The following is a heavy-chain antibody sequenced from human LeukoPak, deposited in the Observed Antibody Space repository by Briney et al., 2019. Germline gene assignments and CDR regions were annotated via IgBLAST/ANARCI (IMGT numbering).Heavy chain of an antibody. CDR3: ARSVPSLDYLFDS. J-gene: IGHJ5*01. D-gene: IGHD4-11*01. CDR2: IYNSGIT. V-gene: IGHV4-59*08. Sequence: SETLSLTCTVSGGSISGYYWTWIRQLPGKGLEWIGYIYNSGITNYNPSLKGRVTVSVDTSKNQFSLRLTSVTAADTAVYYCARSVPSLDYLFDSWGHGTLVTVSS. CDR1: GGSISGYY.